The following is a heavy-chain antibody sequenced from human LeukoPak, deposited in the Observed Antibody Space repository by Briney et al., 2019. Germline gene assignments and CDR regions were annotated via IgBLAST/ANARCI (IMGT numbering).Heavy chain of an antibody. Sequence: ASAKVSCKASGYTFTSYDINWVRQATGQGLEWMGWMNPNSGNTGYAQKFQGRVTMTRNTSISTAYMELSSLRSEDTAVYYCARARRFWEWLLPRKRTCFDPWGKGTLDTVP. CDR2: MNPNSGNT. CDR1: GYTFTSYD. D-gene: IGHD3-3*01. J-gene: IGHJ5*02. CDR3: ARARRFWEWLLPRKRTCFDP. V-gene: IGHV1-8*01.